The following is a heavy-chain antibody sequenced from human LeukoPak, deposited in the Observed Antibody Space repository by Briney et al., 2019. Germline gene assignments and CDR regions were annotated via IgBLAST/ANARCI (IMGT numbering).Heavy chain of an antibody. Sequence: GGSLRLSCAASGFTFSSYGMNWVRQAPGKGLEWVSFVSIGGSFIYYADSVKGRFTISRDNANNSVYLQMNRLKAEDTAVYYCARVRWGDFSPQCDYWGQGTLIIVSS. CDR1: GFTFSSYG. D-gene: IGHD2-21*02. J-gene: IGHJ4*02. V-gene: IGHV3-21*01. CDR3: ARVRWGDFSPQCDY. CDR2: VSIGGSFI.